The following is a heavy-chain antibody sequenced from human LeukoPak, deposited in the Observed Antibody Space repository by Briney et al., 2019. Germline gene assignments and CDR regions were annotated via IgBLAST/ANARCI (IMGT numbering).Heavy chain of an antibody. Sequence: SVKVSCKASGGTFSSYAISWVRQAPGQGLEWMGGIIPIFGTANYARKFQGRVTITTDESTSTAYMELSSLRSEDTAVYYCASSPAAAGRYYYYYYMDAWGKGTTVTVSS. CDR2: IIPIFGTA. CDR3: ASSPAAAGRYYYYYYMDA. J-gene: IGHJ6*03. V-gene: IGHV1-69*05. CDR1: GGTFSSYA. D-gene: IGHD6-13*01.